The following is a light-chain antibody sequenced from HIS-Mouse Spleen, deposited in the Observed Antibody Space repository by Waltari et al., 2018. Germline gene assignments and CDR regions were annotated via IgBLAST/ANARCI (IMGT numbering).Light chain of an antibody. CDR2: EVS. CDR1: SSDVGGYNY. J-gene: IGLJ2*01. Sequence: QSALTQPPSASGSPGQSVTISCTGTSSDVGGYNYVPWYQQHPGKAPKLMIYEVSKRPSGVPDSFAGSKSGSTASLTVSGLQAEEEADYYCSSYAGSNNLVFGGGTKLTVL. V-gene: IGLV2-8*01. CDR3: SSYAGSNNLV.